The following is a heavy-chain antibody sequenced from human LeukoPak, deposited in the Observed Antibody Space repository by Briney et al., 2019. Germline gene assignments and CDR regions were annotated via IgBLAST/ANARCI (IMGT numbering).Heavy chain of an antibody. V-gene: IGHV3-43*01. CDR1: GFTFDDYT. Sequence: GGSLRLSCAASGFTFDDYTMHWVRQAPGKGLEWVSLISWDGVSTYYADSVKGRFTISRDNSKNSLYLQLNSLRTEDTAFYYCAKVGGSGATRPIDFWGQGTLVTVSS. J-gene: IGHJ4*02. CDR3: AKVGGSGATRPIDF. D-gene: IGHD1-26*01. CDR2: ISWDGVST.